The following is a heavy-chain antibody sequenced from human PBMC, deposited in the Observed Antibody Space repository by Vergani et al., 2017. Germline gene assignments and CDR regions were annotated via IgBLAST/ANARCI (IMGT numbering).Heavy chain of an antibody. V-gene: IGHV3-20*04. J-gene: IGHJ4*02. D-gene: IGHD5-24*01. CDR1: GFTFDDYG. Sequence: EVQLVESGGGVVRPGGSLRLSCAASGFTFDDYGLSWVRQAPGKGLEWVSWINWNGGSTGYADSVKGRCTISRDNAKNYLYLQMNSLRAEDTALYYCAKARRDGYNFREHYFDYWGQGTLVTVSS. CDR2: INWNGGST. CDR3: AKARRDGYNFREHYFDY.